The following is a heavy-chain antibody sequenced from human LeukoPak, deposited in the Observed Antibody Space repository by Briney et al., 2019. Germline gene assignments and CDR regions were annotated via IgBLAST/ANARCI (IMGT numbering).Heavy chain of an antibody. Sequence: GGSLRLSCVASGFTFSSTTMGWVRQAPGRGLEWVSSITAIDGRTYYADSVRGRFTISRDNSKNTLYLQMNSLRAEDTAVYYCEIVVANQNTDYWGQGTLVTVSS. V-gene: IGHV3-23*01. D-gene: IGHD3-22*01. J-gene: IGHJ4*02. CDR2: ITAIDGRT. CDR1: GFTFSSTT. CDR3: EIVVANQNTDY.